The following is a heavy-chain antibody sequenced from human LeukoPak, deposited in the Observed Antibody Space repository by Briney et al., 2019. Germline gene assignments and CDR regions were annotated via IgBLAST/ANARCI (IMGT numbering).Heavy chain of an antibody. CDR1: GYTFTSYG. J-gene: IGHJ4*02. V-gene: IGHV1-69*13. D-gene: IGHD2-15*01. CDR3: ARASPKYCSGGSCLLDY. CDR2: IIPIFGTA. Sequence: SVKVSCKASGYTFTSYGISWVRQAPGQGLEWMGGIIPIFGTANYAQKFQGRVTITADESTSTAYMELSSLRSEDTAVYYCARASPKYCSGGSCLLDYWGQGTLVTVSS.